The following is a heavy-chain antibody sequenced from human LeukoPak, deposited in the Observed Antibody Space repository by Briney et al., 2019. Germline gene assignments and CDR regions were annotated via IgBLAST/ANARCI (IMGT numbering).Heavy chain of an antibody. CDR1: GLTFGDYA. Sequence: PGGSLRLSCTASGLTFGDYAMSWVRQAPGKGLEWVGFIRSKAYGGTTEYAASVKGRFTISRDDSKSIAYLQMSSLKTEDTAVYYCTRDRIQGDYWGQGTPVTVSS. CDR3: TRDRIQGDY. V-gene: IGHV3-49*04. D-gene: IGHD5-18*01. J-gene: IGHJ4*02. CDR2: IRSKAYGGTT.